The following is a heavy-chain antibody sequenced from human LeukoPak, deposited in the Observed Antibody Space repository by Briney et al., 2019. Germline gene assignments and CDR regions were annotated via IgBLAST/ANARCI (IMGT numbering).Heavy chain of an antibody. CDR2: ISYDGSNK. Sequence: PGGSLRLSCAASGFTFSRYSMHWVRQAPGKGLEWVAIISYDGSNKYYADSVKGRFTISRDNSKNTVYLQMNSLRAEDTAVYYCARDWTGTVAFFFDYCGQGTKVTVSS. CDR1: GFTFSRYS. V-gene: IGHV3-30*04. D-gene: IGHD4-23*01. J-gene: IGHJ4*02. CDR3: ARDWTGTVAFFFDY.